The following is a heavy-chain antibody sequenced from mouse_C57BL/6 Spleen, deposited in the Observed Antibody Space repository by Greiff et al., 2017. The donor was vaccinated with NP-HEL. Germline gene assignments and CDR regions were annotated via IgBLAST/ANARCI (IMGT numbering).Heavy chain of an antibody. V-gene: IGHV1-15*01. CDR1: GYTFTDYE. CDR2: IDPETGGT. D-gene: IGHD2-4*01. Sequence: VQLQQSGAELVRPGASVTLSCKASGYTFTDYEMHWVKQTPVHGLEWIGAIDPETGGTAYNQKFKGKAILTADKSSSTAYMELRSLTSEDSAVYYCTRPIYYDYSAWFVYWGQGTLVTVSA. J-gene: IGHJ3*01. CDR3: TRPIYYDYSAWFVY.